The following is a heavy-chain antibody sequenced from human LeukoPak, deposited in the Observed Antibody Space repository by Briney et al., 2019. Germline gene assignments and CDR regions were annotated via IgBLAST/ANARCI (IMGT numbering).Heavy chain of an antibody. CDR2: IYSGGST. CDR3: VTRYYDFWSGYYTYYYYMDV. V-gene: IGHV3-53*01. Sequence: PGGSLRLSCAASGFTVSSNYMSWVRQAPGKGLEWVSVIYSGGSTYYADSVKGRFTISRDNSKNTLYLQMNSLRAEDTAVYYCVTRYYDFWSGYYTYYYYMDVWGKGTTVTVSS. J-gene: IGHJ6*03. CDR1: GFTVSSNY. D-gene: IGHD3-3*01.